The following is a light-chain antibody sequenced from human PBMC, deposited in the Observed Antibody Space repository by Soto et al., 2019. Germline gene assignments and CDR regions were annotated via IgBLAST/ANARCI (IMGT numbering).Light chain of an antibody. V-gene: IGKV1-5*03. Sequence: DIQMTQSPSTLSASVGDRVTITCRASQSISSWLAWYQQKPGKAPKLVIYKASSLESGGPSRFSGSGSGTEFTLTISSLQPDDFATYYCQRYNSYWTFGQGTKVDIK. CDR2: KAS. J-gene: IGKJ1*01. CDR3: QRYNSYWT. CDR1: QSISSW.